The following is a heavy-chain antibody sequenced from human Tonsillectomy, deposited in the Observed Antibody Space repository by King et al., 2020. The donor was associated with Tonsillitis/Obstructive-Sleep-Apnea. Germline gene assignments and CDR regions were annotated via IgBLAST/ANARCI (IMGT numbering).Heavy chain of an antibody. CDR3: AREGGHGMGFDY. CDR2: IKQDGSEK. D-gene: IGHD3-16*01. J-gene: IGHJ4*02. Sequence: VQLVESGGGLVQSGGALRLSCAASGFTISSYWMSWGRQAPGKGLEWVANIKQDGSEKHYVDSVKGRFTISRDNAKNSLYLQLNSLRAEDTAVYYCAREGGHGMGFDYWGQGTLVTDSS. CDR1: GFTISSYW. V-gene: IGHV3-7*01.